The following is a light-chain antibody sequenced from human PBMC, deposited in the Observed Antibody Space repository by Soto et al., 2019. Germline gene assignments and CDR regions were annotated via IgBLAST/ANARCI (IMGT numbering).Light chain of an antibody. J-gene: IGLJ1*01. CDR2: DVS. Sequence: ALTQPASVSGSPGQSITISCTGTSSDVGGYNYVSWYQQHPGKAPKLMIYDVSNRPSGVSNRFSGSKSGNTASLTISGLQAEDEADYYCSSYTSSSTLYVLGTGTKVTVL. CDR1: SSDVGGYNY. CDR3: SSYTSSSTLYV. V-gene: IGLV2-14*01.